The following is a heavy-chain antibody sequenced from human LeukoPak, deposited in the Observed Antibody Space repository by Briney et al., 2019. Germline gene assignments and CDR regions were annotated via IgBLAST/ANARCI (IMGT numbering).Heavy chain of an antibody. CDR1: GDSVSSNSAA. V-gene: IGHV6-1*01. Sequence: SQTLSLSCAISGDSVSSNSAAWNWIRQSPSRGLESLGRTYYRSKWYNDYAVSVKSRITINPDTSKNQFSLQLNSVTPEDTAVYYCAREIITMVRGVIPYYYYYYMDVWGKGTTVTVSS. CDR2: TYYRSKWYN. D-gene: IGHD3-10*01. J-gene: IGHJ6*03. CDR3: AREIITMVRGVIPYYYYYYMDV.